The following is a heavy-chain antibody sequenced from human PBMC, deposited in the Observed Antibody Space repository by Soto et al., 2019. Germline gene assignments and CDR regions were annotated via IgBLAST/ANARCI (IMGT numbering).Heavy chain of an antibody. CDR2: ISAYNGNT. CDR1: GYTFTSYG. J-gene: IGHJ3*02. D-gene: IGHD2-8*01. CDR3: ARDSNFDAFDI. Sequence: QVQLVQSGAEVKKPGASVKVSCKASGYTFTSYGISWVRQAPGQGLEWMGWISAYNGNTNYAQKLQGRVTMTTDTSANTDYMELRSLRSDDTAVYYCARDSNFDAFDIWGQGTMVTVSS. V-gene: IGHV1-18*01.